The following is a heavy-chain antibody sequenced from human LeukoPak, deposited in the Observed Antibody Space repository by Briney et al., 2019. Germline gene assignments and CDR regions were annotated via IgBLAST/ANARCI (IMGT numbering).Heavy chain of an antibody. V-gene: IGHV3-30*18. D-gene: IGHD5-18*01. CDR2: ISYDGSNK. Sequence: PGGSLRLSCAASGFTFSSYGMHWVRQAPGKGLEWVAVISYDGSNKYYADSVKGRFTISRDNSKNTLYLQMNSLRAEATAVYYCANPILQLWAPFDYWGQGTLVTVSS. CDR3: ANPILQLWAPFDY. CDR1: GFTFSSYG. J-gene: IGHJ4*02.